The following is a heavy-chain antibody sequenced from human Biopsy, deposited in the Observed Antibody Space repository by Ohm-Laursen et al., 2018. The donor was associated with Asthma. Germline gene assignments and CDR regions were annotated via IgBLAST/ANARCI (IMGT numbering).Heavy chain of an antibody. Sequence: SLRLSCAATGFSFDSHAMHWVRQAPGKGLEWLAVMSCDGANKYHADSVKGRFFISRDNSENTLYLQIFSLTPDDTAVYYCASDLGGYYYDSSGYSSDYWGQGTLVTVSS. CDR2: MSCDGANK. V-gene: IGHV3-30-3*01. D-gene: IGHD3-22*01. CDR1: GFSFDSHA. J-gene: IGHJ4*02. CDR3: ASDLGGYYYDSSGYSSDY.